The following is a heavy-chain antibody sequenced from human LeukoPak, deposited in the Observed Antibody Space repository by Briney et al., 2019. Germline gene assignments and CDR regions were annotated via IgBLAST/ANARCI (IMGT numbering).Heavy chain of an antibody. CDR3: ARERIAARPLDY. D-gene: IGHD6-6*01. CDR2: MNPNSGNT. J-gene: IGHJ4*02. V-gene: IGHV1-8*03. CDR1: GYTFTSYD. Sequence: ASVKVSCKASGYTFTSYDINWVRQATGQGLEWMGWMNPNSGNTGYAQKFQGRVTITRNTSISTAYMELSSLRSEDTAVYYCARERIAARPLDYWGQGTLVTVSS.